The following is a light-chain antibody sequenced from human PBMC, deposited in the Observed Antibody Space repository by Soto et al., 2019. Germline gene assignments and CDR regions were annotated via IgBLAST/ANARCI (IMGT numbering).Light chain of an antibody. Sequence: IVMTQSPATLSVSPGERATLSCRASQSVSSNLAWYQQKPGQAPRLFIYGASTRATGVPARFSGSGSGTEFTLTISSLQSEDFAVYYCQQYNDWPPWTFGQGTKVEIK. CDR1: QSVSSN. V-gene: IGKV3-15*01. CDR3: QQYNDWPPWT. J-gene: IGKJ1*01. CDR2: GAS.